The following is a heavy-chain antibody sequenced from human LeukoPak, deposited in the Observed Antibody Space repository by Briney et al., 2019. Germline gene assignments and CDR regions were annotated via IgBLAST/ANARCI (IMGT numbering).Heavy chain of an antibody. CDR2: IRSKAYGATT. CDR1: GFILGDYA. Sequence: GGSLRLSCTASGFILGDYAMSWVRQAPGKGLEWVGFIRSKAYGATTEYAASVKGRFTISRDDSKSIAYLQMNSLKTEDTAVYYCANLPLVRGVILAVVYWGQGTLVTVSS. D-gene: IGHD3-10*01. CDR3: ANLPLVRGVILAVVY. V-gene: IGHV3-49*04. J-gene: IGHJ4*02.